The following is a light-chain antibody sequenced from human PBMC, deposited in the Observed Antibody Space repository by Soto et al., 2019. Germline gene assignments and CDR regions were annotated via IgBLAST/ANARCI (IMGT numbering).Light chain of an antibody. CDR2: DVT. J-gene: IGLJ1*01. V-gene: IGLV2-14*03. CDR3: SSYTTSNTRQIV. Sequence: QSVLTQPASGSGSPGQSITISCTGTSSDVGGYNYVSWYQHHPGKAPKLIIYDVTNRPSGVSNPFSGSKSGNTASLTISGLQPEDEPDYYCSSYTTSNTRQIVFGTGTEVTVL. CDR1: SSDVGGYNY.